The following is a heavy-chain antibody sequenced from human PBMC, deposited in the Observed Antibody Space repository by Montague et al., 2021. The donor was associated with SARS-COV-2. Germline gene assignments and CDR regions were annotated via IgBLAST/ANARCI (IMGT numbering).Heavy chain of an antibody. D-gene: IGHD3-9*01. CDR3: AGPDWLKH. CDR1: GDSIKSGRYY. CDR2: NYTSGRT. J-gene: IGHJ1*01. Sequence: TLSLTCTVSGDSIKSGRYYWSWIRQPAGKELEWIGRNYTSGRTNYNPSLRSRINMSLDTSKSRFSLNLTSVTAADTAVYYCAGPDWLKHWGQGALVTVSS. V-gene: IGHV4-61*02.